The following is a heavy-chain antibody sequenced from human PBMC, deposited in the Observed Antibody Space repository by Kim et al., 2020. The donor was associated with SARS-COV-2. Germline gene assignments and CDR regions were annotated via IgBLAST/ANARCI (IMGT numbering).Heavy chain of an antibody. J-gene: IGHJ3*02. Sequence: VKGRVTISRDNAKNSLYLQMNSLRAEDTAVYYCAREQIVVVTATPSGLDIWGQGTMVTVSS. CDR3: AREQIVVVTATPSGLDI. D-gene: IGHD2-21*02. V-gene: IGHV3-21*01.